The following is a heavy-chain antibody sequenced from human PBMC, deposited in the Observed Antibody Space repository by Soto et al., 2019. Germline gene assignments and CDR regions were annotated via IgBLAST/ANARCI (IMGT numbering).Heavy chain of an antibody. Sequence: QVQLVESGGGVVQPGRSLRLSCAASGFTFSTYGMHWVRQAPGKGLEWVAVIWYDGSNKYYADFVKGRFTISRDNSKNPLYLQMNSLRAEDTAVYYCARQSGWPLDYWGQGTLVTVSS. D-gene: IGHD6-19*01. CDR1: GFTFSTYG. V-gene: IGHV3-33*01. CDR2: IWYDGSNK. CDR3: ARQSGWPLDY. J-gene: IGHJ4*02.